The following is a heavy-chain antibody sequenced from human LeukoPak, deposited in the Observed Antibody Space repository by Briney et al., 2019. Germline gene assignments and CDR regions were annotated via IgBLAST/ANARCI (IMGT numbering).Heavy chain of an antibody. D-gene: IGHD1-26*01. V-gene: IGHV4-59*08. J-gene: IGHJ4*02. CDR3: ARLSSGR. Sequence: PSETLSLTCTVSGGSISTYYWSWIRQPPGKGLEWIGHIYYSGSTNYNPSLKSRVTISVDTSKNQFSLKLSSVTAADTAVYYCARLSSGRWGQGTLVTVSS. CDR1: GGSISTYY. CDR2: IYYSGST.